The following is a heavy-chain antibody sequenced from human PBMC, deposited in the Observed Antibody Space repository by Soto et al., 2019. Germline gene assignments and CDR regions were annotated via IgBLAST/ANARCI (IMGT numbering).Heavy chain of an antibody. V-gene: IGHV3-23*01. Sequence: PGGSLRLSCAASGFTFSSYAMSWVRQAPGKGLEWVSATSGSGGSTYYAGSVKGRFTISRDNSKNTLYLQMNSLRAEDTAVYYCAKGSDSSGYYHAGTPDAFDIWGQGTMVTVSS. D-gene: IGHD3-22*01. CDR3: AKGSDSSGYYHAGTPDAFDI. CDR1: GFTFSSYA. J-gene: IGHJ3*02. CDR2: TSGSGGST.